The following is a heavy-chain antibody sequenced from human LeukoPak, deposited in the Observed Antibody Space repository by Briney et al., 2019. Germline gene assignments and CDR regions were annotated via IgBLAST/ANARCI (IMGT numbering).Heavy chain of an antibody. J-gene: IGHJ3*02. D-gene: IGHD2-15*01. Sequence: GGSLRLSCAASGFTFTDYSINWVRQAPGKGLEWVSFISTSSSYIYYADSVKGRFTISRDNAKNSLYLQMNSLRAEDTAVYYCARGYCSGGSCYSGDAFDIWGQGTMVTVSS. CDR3: ARGYCSGGSCYSGDAFDI. CDR1: GFTFTDYS. CDR2: ISTSSSYI. V-gene: IGHV3-21*01.